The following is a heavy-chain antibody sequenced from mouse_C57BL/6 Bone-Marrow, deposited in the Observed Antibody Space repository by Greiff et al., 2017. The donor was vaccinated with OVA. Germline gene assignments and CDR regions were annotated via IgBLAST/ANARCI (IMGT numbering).Heavy chain of an antibody. D-gene: IGHD1-1*01. J-gene: IGHJ1*03. CDR2: IDPSDSYT. CDR1: GYTFTSYW. CDR3: AITTVGYFDV. V-gene: IGHV1-69*01. Sequence: QVQLQQSGAELVMPGASVKLSCKASGYTFTSYWMHWVKQRPGQGLEWIGEIDPSDSYTNYNQKFKGKSTLTVDKSSSTAYMQLSSLTSEDSAVYYCAITTVGYFDVWGTGTTVTVSS.